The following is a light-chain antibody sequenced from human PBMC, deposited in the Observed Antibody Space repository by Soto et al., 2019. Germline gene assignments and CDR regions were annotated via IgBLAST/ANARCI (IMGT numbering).Light chain of an antibody. CDR2: DTS. CDR1: QSVSHF. CDR3: QPRTDWPT. V-gene: IGKV3-11*01. J-gene: IGKJ4*01. Sequence: EIVLTQSPATLSLSPGESATLSCRASQSVSHFLAWYQQKPGQAPRLLIYDTSSRATGIPGRFSGSGSGTDFTLTIDILEPADAAVYYCQPRTDWPTFGGGTKVEI.